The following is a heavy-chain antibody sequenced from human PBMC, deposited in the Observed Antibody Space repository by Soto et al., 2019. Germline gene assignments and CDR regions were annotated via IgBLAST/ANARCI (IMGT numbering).Heavy chain of an antibody. CDR2: ISSSSSYI. CDR3: ARDRARSNGADYYYYYGMDV. V-gene: IGHV3-21*01. J-gene: IGHJ6*02. Sequence: SGGSLRLSCAASGFTFSSYSMNWVRQAPGKGLEWVSSISSSSSYIYYADSVKGRFTISRDNAKNSLYLQMNSLRAEDTAVYYCARDRARSNGADYYYYYGMDVWGQGTTVTVSS. CDR1: GFTFSSYS. D-gene: IGHD1-1*01.